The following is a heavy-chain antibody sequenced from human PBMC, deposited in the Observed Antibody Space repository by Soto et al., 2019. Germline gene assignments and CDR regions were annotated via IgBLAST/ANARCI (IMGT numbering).Heavy chain of an antibody. V-gene: IGHV3-23*01. CDR1: GFTFNNSA. CDR2: ISENGGSRGGT. D-gene: IGHD2-21*01. CDR3: ASAKAVVIAPLGI. J-gene: IGHJ3*02. Sequence: PGGSLRLSCAGSGFTFNNSAMTWVRQAPGQGLEWVASISENGGSRGGTYYADSVKGRFTISRDNSKNTLYLQVDSLTGADTAVYYCASAKAVVIAPLGIWGQGALVT.